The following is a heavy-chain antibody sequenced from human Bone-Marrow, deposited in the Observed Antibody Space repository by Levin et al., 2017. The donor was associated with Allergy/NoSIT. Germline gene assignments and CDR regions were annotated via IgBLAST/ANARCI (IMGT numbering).Heavy chain of an antibody. D-gene: IGHD6-13*01. Sequence: GESLKISCAASGFTFSSYGMHWVRQAPGKGLEWVAVIWYDGSNKYYADSVKGRFTISRDNSKNTLYLQMNSLRAEDTAVYYCARDHVAAAGTGDYYYGMDVWGQGTTVTVSS. J-gene: IGHJ6*02. CDR3: ARDHVAAAGTGDYYYGMDV. CDR1: GFTFSSYG. CDR2: IWYDGSNK. V-gene: IGHV3-33*01.